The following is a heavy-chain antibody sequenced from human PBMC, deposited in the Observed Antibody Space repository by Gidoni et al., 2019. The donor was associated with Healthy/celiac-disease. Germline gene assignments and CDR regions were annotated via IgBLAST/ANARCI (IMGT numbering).Heavy chain of an antibody. CDR2: ISGSGGST. D-gene: IGHD3-3*01. V-gene: IGHV3-23*01. CDR1: GFTFSSSA. CDR3: AKPPLADITIFGVVIGIAGMDV. J-gene: IGHJ6*02. Sequence: EVQLLESGGGLVPPGGSLILSCASSGFTFSSSAMRWVRQAPGKGLGWVSAISGSGGSTYYADSVKGRFTISRDNSKNTLYLQMNSLRAEDTAVYYCAKPPLADITIFGVVIGIAGMDVWGQGTTVTVSS.